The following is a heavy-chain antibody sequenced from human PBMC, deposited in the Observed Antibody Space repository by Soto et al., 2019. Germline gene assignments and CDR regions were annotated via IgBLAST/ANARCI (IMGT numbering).Heavy chain of an antibody. CDR3: THTSGHSSTGAYN. D-gene: IGHD6-19*01. V-gene: IGHV2-5*02. CDR2: IFWDADA. Sequence: QITLRESGPALVKPTQTLTLTCTFSGFSLSHNGVAVGWIRQPPGTALEWLARIFWDADARYSPSLKSRLTITKDTSKNQVVLIMTNMDPVDTGTYYCTHTSGHSSTGAYNWGQGTQVTVSS. J-gene: IGHJ4*02. CDR1: GFSLSHNGVA.